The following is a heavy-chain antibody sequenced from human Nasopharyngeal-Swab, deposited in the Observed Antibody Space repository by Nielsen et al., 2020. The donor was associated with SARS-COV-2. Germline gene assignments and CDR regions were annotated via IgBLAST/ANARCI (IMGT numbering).Heavy chain of an antibody. D-gene: IGHD6-13*01. CDR2: IYYSGST. CDR3: ARVAAAGGDV. Sequence: WIRQPPGKGLEWTGYIYYSGSTNYNPSLKSRVTISVDTSKNQFSLKLSSVTAADTAVHYCARVAAAGGDVWGQGTTVTVSS. V-gene: IGHV4-59*01. J-gene: IGHJ6*02.